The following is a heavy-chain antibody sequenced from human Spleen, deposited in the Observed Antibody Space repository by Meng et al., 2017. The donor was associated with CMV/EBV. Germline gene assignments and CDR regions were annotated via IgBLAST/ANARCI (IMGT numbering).Heavy chain of an antibody. Sequence: KVSCKGSGYNFITYWIAWVRQMPGKGLECMGIIYPDDSDTRYSPSFQGQVTISADKSITTAYLQWSSLKASGTAMYYCARRYDFWSGYYMDWGQGTLVTVSS. CDR3: ARRYDFWSGYYMD. J-gene: IGHJ4*02. D-gene: IGHD3-3*01. CDR1: GYNFITYW. V-gene: IGHV5-51*01. CDR2: IYPDDSDT.